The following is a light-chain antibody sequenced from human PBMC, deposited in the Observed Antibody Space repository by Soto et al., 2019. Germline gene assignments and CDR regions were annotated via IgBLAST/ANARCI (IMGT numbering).Light chain of an antibody. CDR1: QSVSNW. V-gene: IGKV1-5*03. Sequence: DIQMTQSPSTLSASIGDRVTISCRASQSVSNWLAWYQQKPGKAPKLLIYQASTLNSGVPSRFSGSGSGTEFTITISSLQPDDFATYYCQQYDSYSVTFGQGTKLEIK. J-gene: IGKJ2*01. CDR3: QQYDSYSVT. CDR2: QAS.